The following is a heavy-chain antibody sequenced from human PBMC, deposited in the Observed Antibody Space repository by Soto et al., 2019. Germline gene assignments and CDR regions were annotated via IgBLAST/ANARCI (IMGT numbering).Heavy chain of an antibody. CDR2: ISASGGHS. Sequence: EVQLLESGGGLVQPGGSLKLSCAASGFTFTNYAMSWVRQAPGKGLEWVSAISASGGHSYYADSVKGRFTIARDKSKNTLYLQMNSLRAEDTAVYYCANHGTAVSFFDSWGQGTLVTVSS. V-gene: IGHV3-23*01. CDR1: GFTFTNYA. D-gene: IGHD1-7*01. J-gene: IGHJ4*02. CDR3: ANHGTAVSFFDS.